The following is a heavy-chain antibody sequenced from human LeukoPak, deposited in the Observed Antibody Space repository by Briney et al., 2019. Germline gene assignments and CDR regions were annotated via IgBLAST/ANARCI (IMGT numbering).Heavy chain of an antibody. Sequence: PGGSLRLSCASSGFTFDDYAMHWVRQAPGKGLEWVSGISWNSGSIGYADSVKGRFTISRDNAKNSLYLQMNSLRAEDTALYYCAKDMGYERYYFDYWGQGTLVTVSS. J-gene: IGHJ4*02. CDR1: GFTFDDYA. D-gene: IGHD5-12*01. V-gene: IGHV3-9*01. CDR2: ISWNSGSI. CDR3: AKDMGYERYYFDY.